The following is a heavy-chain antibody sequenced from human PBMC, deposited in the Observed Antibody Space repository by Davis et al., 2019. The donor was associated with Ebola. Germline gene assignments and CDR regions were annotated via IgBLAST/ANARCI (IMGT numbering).Heavy chain of an antibody. CDR2: ISNSGGTI. CDR1: GFSFNDYY. CDR3: AKDRSTVLTPLDAFDV. D-gene: IGHD4-23*01. J-gene: IGHJ3*01. Sequence: GGSLRLSCAASGFSFNDYYMSWIRQVPAKGLEWVAYISNSGGTIDYADSVKGRFTISRDNAKKSVYLQMDGLRADDTAVYYCAKDRSTVLTPLDAFDVWGQGTMVTVSS. V-gene: IGHV3-11*01.